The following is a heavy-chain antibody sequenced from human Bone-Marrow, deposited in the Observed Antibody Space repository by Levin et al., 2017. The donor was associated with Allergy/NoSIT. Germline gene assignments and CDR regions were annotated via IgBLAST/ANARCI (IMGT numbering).Heavy chain of an antibody. Sequence: GESLKISCKGSGYDFSTFWIAWVRQMPGKGLEWMGIIYPGDSNTRYSPSFQGQVTMSADKSINTAYLQWTSLKASDSAMYYCARGYSTGDYWGQGTLVTVSS. CDR3: ARGYSTGDY. J-gene: IGHJ4*02. CDR1: GYDFSTFW. D-gene: IGHD5-18*01. CDR2: IYPGDSNT. V-gene: IGHV5-51*01.